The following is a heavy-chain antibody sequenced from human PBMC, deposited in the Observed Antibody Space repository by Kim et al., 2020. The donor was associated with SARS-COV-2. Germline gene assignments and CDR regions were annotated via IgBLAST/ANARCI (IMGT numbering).Heavy chain of an antibody. CDR3: AREGHEGGYLT. V-gene: IGHV1-3*01. J-gene: IGHJ3*01. D-gene: IGHD3-22*01. CDR2: NN. Sequence: NNRYSRKFQARPTITRDTSASTAYMELNSLRSEDTAVYYCAREGHEGGYLTWGQGTMVTVSS.